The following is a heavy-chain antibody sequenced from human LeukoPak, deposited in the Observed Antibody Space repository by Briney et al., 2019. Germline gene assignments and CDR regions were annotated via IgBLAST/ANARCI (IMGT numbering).Heavy chain of an antibody. CDR3: ARARVTMIRGAPDDAFDI. V-gene: IGHV4-38-2*02. CDR2: IYHSGST. D-gene: IGHD3-10*01. Sequence: SETLSLTCTISGYSISSGYYWGWIRQPPGKGLEWIGSIYHSGSTYYIPSLKSRVTISVDTSKIQFSLRLSSVTAADTAVYYCARARVTMIRGAPDDAFDIWGQGTMVTVSS. CDR1: GYSISSGYY. J-gene: IGHJ3*02.